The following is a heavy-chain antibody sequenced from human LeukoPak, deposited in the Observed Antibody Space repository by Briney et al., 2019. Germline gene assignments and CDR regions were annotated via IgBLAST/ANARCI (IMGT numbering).Heavy chain of an antibody. V-gene: IGHV4-31*03. D-gene: IGHD3-3*01. J-gene: IGHJ6*02. CDR1: GGSISSGAYY. Sequence: SETLSLTCTVSGGSISSGAYYWSWIRQHPGKGLEWIGYAHNSGSTYYNPSLKSRISISVDTSKNQFPLKLSSVTAADTAVYYCARDRYDSYPMDVWGQGTTVTVSS. CDR2: AHNSGST. CDR3: ARDRYDSYPMDV.